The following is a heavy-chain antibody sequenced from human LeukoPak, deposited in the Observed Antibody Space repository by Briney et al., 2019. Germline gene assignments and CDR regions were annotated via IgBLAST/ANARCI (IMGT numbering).Heavy chain of an antibody. D-gene: IGHD6-13*01. CDR3: ARVLYSSSWIRGDYYYYMDV. J-gene: IGHJ6*03. CDR2: IYYTGRI. Sequence: SETLSLTCTVSGGSISSYYWSWIRQPPGKGLEWIGFIYYTGRINYNPSLKSRVTISVDTSKSQFSLKLSSVTAADTAVYYCARVLYSSSWIRGDYYYYMDVWGKGTTVTVSS. V-gene: IGHV4-59*12. CDR1: GGSISSYY.